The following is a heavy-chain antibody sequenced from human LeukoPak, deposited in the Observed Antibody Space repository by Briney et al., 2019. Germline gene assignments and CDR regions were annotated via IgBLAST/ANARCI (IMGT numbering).Heavy chain of an antibody. D-gene: IGHD2-15*01. CDR2: INHSGST. J-gene: IGHJ5*02. CDR3: ARGPWRVVAAYNWFDP. Sequence: PSETLSLTCAVYGGSFSGYYWSWIRQPPGKGLEWIGEINHSGSTNYNPSLKSRVTISVDTSKNQFSLKLSSVTAADTAVYYCARGPWRVVAAYNWFDPWGQGTLVTVSS. CDR1: GGSFSGYY. V-gene: IGHV4-34*01.